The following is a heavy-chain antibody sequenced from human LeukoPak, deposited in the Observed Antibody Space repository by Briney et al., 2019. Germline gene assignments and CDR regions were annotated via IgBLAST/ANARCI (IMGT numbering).Heavy chain of an antibody. CDR2: INHSGST. CDR3: ARVGQADEYSSSSPYYYYYYMDV. CDR1: GGSFSGYY. Sequence: SETLSLTCAVYGGSFSGYYWSWIRQPPGKGLEWIGEINHSGSTNYNPSLKSRVTISVDTSKNQFSLKLSSVTAADTAVYYCARVGQADEYSSSSPYYYYYYMDVWGKGTTVTVSS. V-gene: IGHV4-34*01. J-gene: IGHJ6*03. D-gene: IGHD6-6*01.